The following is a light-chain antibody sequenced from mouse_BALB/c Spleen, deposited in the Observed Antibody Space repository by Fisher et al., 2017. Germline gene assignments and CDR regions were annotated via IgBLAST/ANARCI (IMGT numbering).Light chain of an antibody. Sequence: IVLTQSTALMSASPGEKVTMTCSASSSVNYMHWYQQKSGTSPKRWIYDTSKLASGVPARFSGSGSGTSYSLTISSMEAEDAATYYCQQRSSYPFTFGSGTKLEIK. CDR1: SSVNY. CDR2: DTS. CDR3: QQRSSYPFT. V-gene: IGKV4-59*01. J-gene: IGKJ4*01.